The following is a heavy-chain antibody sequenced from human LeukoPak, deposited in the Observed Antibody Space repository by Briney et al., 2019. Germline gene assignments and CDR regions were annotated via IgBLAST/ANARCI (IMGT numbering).Heavy chain of an antibody. D-gene: IGHD3-16*01. Sequence: ASVKVSFKASGYTFTNYDINWVRQATGQGLEWMGWMNPNSGHTGYAQKFQGRVTMTRNTSITTAYMELSRLRSDDTAVYYCASRTMSYTGFVPWGQGTLVTVSS. CDR1: GYTFTNYD. CDR3: ASRTMSYTGFVP. V-gene: IGHV1-8*01. J-gene: IGHJ5*02. CDR2: MNPNSGHT.